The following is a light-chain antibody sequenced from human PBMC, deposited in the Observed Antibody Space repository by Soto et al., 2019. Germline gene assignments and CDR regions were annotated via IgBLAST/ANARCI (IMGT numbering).Light chain of an antibody. V-gene: IGLV2-14*01. J-gene: IGLJ2*01. CDR2: EVS. Sequence: QSALTQPASVSGSPGQSITISCTGTSSDVGGYNYVSWYQQHPGKAPKVMIYEVSNRPSGVSNRFSGSKSGNTASLTISGLQAEDEGDYSCSSYTSSSTLVVFGGGTKLTVL. CDR1: SSDVGGYNY. CDR3: SSYTSSSTLVV.